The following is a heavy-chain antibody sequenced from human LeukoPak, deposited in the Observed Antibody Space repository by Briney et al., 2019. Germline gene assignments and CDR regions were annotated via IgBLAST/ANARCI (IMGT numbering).Heavy chain of an antibody. Sequence: PGGSLRLSCAASGITFNNYVMSWVRQGPGKGLDWVSSISGSGESTYYADSVKGRFTISRDNAKNTLYLQMNSLRAEDTAVYYCAKDGNNDPRAFDIWGQGTMVTVSS. D-gene: IGHD1-1*01. CDR3: AKDGNNDPRAFDI. V-gene: IGHV3-23*01. CDR2: ISGSGEST. CDR1: GITFNNYV. J-gene: IGHJ3*02.